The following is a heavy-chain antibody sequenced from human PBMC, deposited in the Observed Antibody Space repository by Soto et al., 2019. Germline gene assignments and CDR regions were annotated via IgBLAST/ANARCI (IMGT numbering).Heavy chain of an antibody. Sequence: QITLKESGPTLVKPTQTLTLTCTFSGFSLTTAGAGVGWIRQPPGKALEWLALIYWNDDTRYSPSLKSRLTITKDTSKNQVVLRMTNMDPVYTATYYCAHRGYGNYPRDNWFDPWGQGILVIVSS. D-gene: IGHD4-17*01. CDR1: GFSLTTAGAG. CDR3: AHRGYGNYPRDNWFDP. CDR2: IYWNDDT. J-gene: IGHJ5*02. V-gene: IGHV2-5*01.